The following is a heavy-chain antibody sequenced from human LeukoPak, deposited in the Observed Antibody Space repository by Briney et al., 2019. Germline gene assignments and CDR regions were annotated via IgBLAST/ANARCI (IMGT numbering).Heavy chain of an antibody. J-gene: IGHJ4*02. CDR2: ISGSGGST. V-gene: IGHV3-23*01. CDR1: GFTFSSYG. CDR3: ARHGGYHFDY. Sequence: GGTLRLSCAASGFTFSSYGMSWVRQAPGKGLEWVSAISGSGGSTYYADSVKGRFTISRDNSKNTLYLQMNSLRAEDTAVYYCARHGGYHFDYWGQGTLVTVSS. D-gene: IGHD1-26*01.